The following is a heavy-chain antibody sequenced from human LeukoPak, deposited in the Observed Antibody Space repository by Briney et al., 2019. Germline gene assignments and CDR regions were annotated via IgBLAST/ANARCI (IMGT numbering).Heavy chain of an antibody. CDR1: GFTFSSYA. V-gene: IGHV3-23*01. D-gene: IGHD2-2*01. CDR2: ISGSGGST. CDR3: AKSVRIVVIPAATPPLDY. J-gene: IGHJ4*02. Sequence: GGSLRLSCAASGFTFSSYAMSWVRQAPGKGLEWVSAISGSGGSTYYADSVKGRFTISRDNSKNTLYLQMNSLRAEDTAVYYCAKSVRIVVIPAATPPLDYWGQGTLVTVSS.